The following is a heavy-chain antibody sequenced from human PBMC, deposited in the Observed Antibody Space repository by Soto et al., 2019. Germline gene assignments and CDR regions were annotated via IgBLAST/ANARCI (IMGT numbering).Heavy chain of an antibody. V-gene: IGHV3-23*01. CDR1: GFTFSSYA. CDR2: ISGSGGST. CDR3: AKGRRSGGSCYSHY. Sequence: PGGSLRLSCAASGFTFSSYAMSWVRQAPGKGLEWVSAISGSGGSTYYADSVKGRFTISRDNSKNTLYLQMNSLRAEDTAVYYRAKGRRSGGSCYSHYWGRGTLVTVSS. J-gene: IGHJ4*02. D-gene: IGHD2-15*01.